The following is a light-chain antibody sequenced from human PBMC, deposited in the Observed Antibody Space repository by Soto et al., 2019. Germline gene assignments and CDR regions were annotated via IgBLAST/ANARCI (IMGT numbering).Light chain of an antibody. Sequence: EAVLTQSPGTLSLSPGARVTLSCRASQFVSSTYLAWYQQRPGQAPRLLIYGASSRATGTPDRFSGGGSETDFTLTISRLESEDSAVYYCQQYGISPFTFGGGTKVDIK. CDR2: GAS. J-gene: IGKJ4*01. CDR1: QFVSSTY. CDR3: QQYGISPFT. V-gene: IGKV3-20*01.